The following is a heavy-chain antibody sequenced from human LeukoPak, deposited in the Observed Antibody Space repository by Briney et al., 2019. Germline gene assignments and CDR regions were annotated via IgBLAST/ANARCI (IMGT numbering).Heavy chain of an antibody. V-gene: IGHV3-30*04. D-gene: IGHD4-17*01. CDR3: ARSDDYGDYVYLGRPLDY. J-gene: IGHJ4*02. CDR2: ISYDGSNK. CDR1: GFTFSSYA. Sequence: GRSLRLSCAASGFTFSSYAMHWVRQAPGKGLEWVAVISYDGSNKYYADSVKGRFTISRDNSKNTLYLQMNSLRAEDTAVYYCARSDDYGDYVYLGRPLDYWGQGTLATVSS.